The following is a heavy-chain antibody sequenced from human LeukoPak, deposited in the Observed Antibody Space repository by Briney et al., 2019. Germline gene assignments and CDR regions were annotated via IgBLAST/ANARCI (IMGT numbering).Heavy chain of an antibody. V-gene: IGHV1-46*01. CDR2: INPSGGST. Sequence: ASVKVSCKASGYTFTSYYMHWVRQSPGQGLEWMGIINPSGGSTSYAQKFQGRDTMTRDTSTSTVYMELSSLRSEDTAVYYCARDRYYYDSSGYIRGISFDYSGQGTLVTVPS. J-gene: IGHJ4*02. CDR1: GYTFTSYY. CDR3: ARDRYYYDSSGYIRGISFDY. D-gene: IGHD3-22*01.